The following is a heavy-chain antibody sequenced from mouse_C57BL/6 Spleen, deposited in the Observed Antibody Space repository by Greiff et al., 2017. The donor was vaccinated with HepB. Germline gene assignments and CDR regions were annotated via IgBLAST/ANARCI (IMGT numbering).Heavy chain of an antibody. J-gene: IGHJ1*03. CDR2: ISPGNSDT. CDR1: GYTFTSYW. Sequence: EVQLQESGTVLARPGASVKMSCKTSGYTFTSYWMHWVKQRPGQGLEWIGAISPGNSDTSYNQKFKGKAKLTAVTSASTAYMELSSLTNEDSAVYYCTRFYDYDYWYFDVWGTGTTVTVSS. CDR3: TRFYDYDYWYFDV. D-gene: IGHD2-4*01. V-gene: IGHV1-5*01.